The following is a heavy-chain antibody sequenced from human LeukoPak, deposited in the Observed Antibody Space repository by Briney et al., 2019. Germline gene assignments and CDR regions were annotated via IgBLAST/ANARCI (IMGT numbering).Heavy chain of an antibody. V-gene: IGHV1-18*01. J-gene: IGHJ4*02. CDR1: GYTFTSYG. Sequence: ASVKVSCKASGYTFTSYGISWVRQAPGQGLEWMGWISAYNGNTNYAQKLQGRVTMTTDTSTSTAYMELRSLRSDDTAVYYCARDSGDFWSGYYIPFDYWGQGTLVTVSS. CDR3: ARDSGDFWSGYYIPFDY. D-gene: IGHD3-3*01. CDR2: ISAYNGNT.